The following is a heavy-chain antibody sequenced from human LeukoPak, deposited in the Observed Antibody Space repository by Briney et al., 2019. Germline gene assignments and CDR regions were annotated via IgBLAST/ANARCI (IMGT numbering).Heavy chain of an antibody. CDR1: GFTFSNYW. D-gene: IGHD3-9*01. J-gene: IGHJ5*02. Sequence: GGSLRLSCAASGFTFSNYWMSWVRQAPGKGLEWVANIKQDGSEKYYVDSVKGRFTISRDDAKNSLYLQMNSLRAEDTAIYYCAKVPRQHDNWFDPWGQGTLVTVSS. V-gene: IGHV3-7*01. CDR3: AKVPRQHDNWFDP. CDR2: IKQDGSEK.